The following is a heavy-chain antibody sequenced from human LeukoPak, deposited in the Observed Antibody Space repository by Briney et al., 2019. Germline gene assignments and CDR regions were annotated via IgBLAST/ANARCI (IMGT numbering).Heavy chain of an antibody. V-gene: IGHV1-2*02. CDR1: GYTFTGYY. CDR3: ARHSRELTSVYCQH. Sequence: ASVKVSCKASGYTFTGYYIHWVRQAPGQGLEWMGWINPNSGDTIYAQKFQGRVTMTRDTSISTAYIDLSSLRSDDTAVYYCARHSRELTSVYCQHWGQGTLVTVSS. D-gene: IGHD1-26*01. J-gene: IGHJ1*01. CDR2: INPNSGDT.